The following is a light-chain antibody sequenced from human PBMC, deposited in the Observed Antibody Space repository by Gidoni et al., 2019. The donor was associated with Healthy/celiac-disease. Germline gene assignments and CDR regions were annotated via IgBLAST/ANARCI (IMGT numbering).Light chain of an antibody. V-gene: IGKV1-39*01. CDR1: QSISSY. Sequence: DIQMTQSPSSLSASVGDRVTITCRASQSISSYLNWYQQKPGKAPKLLIYAASSLQSGVPSRFSDSGSGTDFTLTISSLQPEDFATYYCQQSYSTPQYTFGQGAKLGIK. J-gene: IGKJ2*01. CDR2: AAS. CDR3: QQSYSTPQYT.